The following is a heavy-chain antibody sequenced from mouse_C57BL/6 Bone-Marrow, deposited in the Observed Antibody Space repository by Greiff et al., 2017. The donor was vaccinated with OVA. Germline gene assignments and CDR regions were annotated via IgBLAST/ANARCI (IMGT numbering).Heavy chain of an antibody. CDR2: ISNGGGST. D-gene: IGHD2-1*01. V-gene: IGHV5-12*01. CDR1: GFTFSDYY. Sequence: VQLKQSGGGLVQPGGSLKLSCAASGFTFSDYYMYWVRQTPEKRLEWVAYISNGGGSTYYPDTVKGRFTISRDNAKNTLYLQMSRLKSEDTAMYYCARRGGIYYGNYYAMDYWGQGTSVTVSS. J-gene: IGHJ4*01. CDR3: ARRGGIYYGNYYAMDY.